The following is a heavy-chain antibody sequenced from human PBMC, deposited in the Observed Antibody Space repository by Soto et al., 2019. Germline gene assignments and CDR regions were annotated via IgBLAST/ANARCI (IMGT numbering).Heavy chain of an antibody. CDR1: GGSISSYY. V-gene: IGHV4-59*08. D-gene: IGHD6-19*01. Sequence: SETLSLTCTVSGGSISSYYWSWIRQPPGKGLEWIGYIYYSGKTNYSPSLKSRVTISVDTSKNQFSLKLSSVTAADTALYYCARHSAAVAGTNGAFDIWGQGTMVTVSS. CDR2: IYYSGKT. J-gene: IGHJ3*02. CDR3: ARHSAAVAGTNGAFDI.